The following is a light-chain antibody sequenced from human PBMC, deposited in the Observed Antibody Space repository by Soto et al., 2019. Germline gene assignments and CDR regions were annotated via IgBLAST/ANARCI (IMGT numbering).Light chain of an antibody. CDR3: MQGTPLPPYT. CDR1: QSLVYSDGNAY. J-gene: IGKJ2*01. V-gene: IGKV2-30*01. Sequence: DVVMTQSPLSLPVTLGQPASISCRSSQSLVYSDGNAYLNWFHQRPGQSPRRLIYKVSYRDSGVHDRFSGSGSGADFTLKISRVETEDVGVYYCMQGTPLPPYTVGRGTKLEIK. CDR2: KVS.